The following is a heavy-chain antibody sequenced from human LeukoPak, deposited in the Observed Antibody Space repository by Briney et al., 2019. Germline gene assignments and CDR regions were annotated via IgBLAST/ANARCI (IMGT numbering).Heavy chain of an antibody. J-gene: IGHJ3*02. V-gene: IGHV4-61*02. Sequence: SQTLSLTCTVSGGSISSGSYYWSWIRQPAGKGLEWIGRIYTSGSTNYNPSLKSRVTISVDTSKNQFSLKLSSVTAADTAVYYCARSGFHDAFDIWGQGTMVTVSS. CDR2: IYTSGST. D-gene: IGHD3-10*01. CDR1: GGSISSGSYY. CDR3: ARSGFHDAFDI.